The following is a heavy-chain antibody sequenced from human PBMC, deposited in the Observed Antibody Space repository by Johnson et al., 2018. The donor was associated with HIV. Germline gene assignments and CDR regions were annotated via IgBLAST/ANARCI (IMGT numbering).Heavy chain of an antibody. V-gene: IGHV3-30*04. CDR1: GFTFSTFP. D-gene: IGHD3-10*01. CDR3: AKESGGSGSYYIGDMGDAFDI. CDR2: ISYDGSNK. Sequence: VQLVESGGGVVQPGRSLRLSCAASGFTFSTFPMHWVRQAPGKGLEWVAIISYDGSNKYYADSVKGRFSISRDNSENTVYLQMNSLRAEDTAVYFCAKESGGSGSYYIGDMGDAFDIWGQGTLVTVSS. J-gene: IGHJ3*02.